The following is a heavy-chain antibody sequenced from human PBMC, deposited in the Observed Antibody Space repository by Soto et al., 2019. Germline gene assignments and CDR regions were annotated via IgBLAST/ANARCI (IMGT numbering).Heavy chain of an antibody. J-gene: IGHJ4*02. CDR2: INRDGSST. CDR1: GFTFSSYW. Sequence: EVQLVESGGGLVQPGGSLRLSCAASGFTFSSYWIHWVRQAPGKGLVWVSRINRDGSSTNYADFVKGRFTISRDNAKNTLYLQMNSLRAEDKAVYYCSRGMFGGGAAALDYWGQGTLVTVSS. D-gene: IGHD6-13*01. CDR3: SRGMFGGGAAALDY. V-gene: IGHV3-74*01.